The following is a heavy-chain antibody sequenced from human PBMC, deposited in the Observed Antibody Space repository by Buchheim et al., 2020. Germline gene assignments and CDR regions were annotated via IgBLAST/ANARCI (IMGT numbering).Heavy chain of an antibody. Sequence: QVQLVESGGGVVQPGRSLRLSCAASGFTFSSYAMHWVRQAPGKGLEWVAVISYDGSNKYYADSMKGRFTISRDNSKNTLYLQMNSLRAEDTAVYYCARDDTSDGNYDSSGFPPNFDYWGQGTL. D-gene: IGHD3-22*01. J-gene: IGHJ4*02. CDR2: ISYDGSNK. V-gene: IGHV3-30*04. CDR1: GFTFSSYA. CDR3: ARDDTSDGNYDSSGFPPNFDY.